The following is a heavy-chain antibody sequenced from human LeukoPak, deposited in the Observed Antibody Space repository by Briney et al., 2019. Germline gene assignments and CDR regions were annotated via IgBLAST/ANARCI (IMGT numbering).Heavy chain of an antibody. D-gene: IGHD1-26*01. J-gene: IGHJ4*02. CDR2: ISGSGGIT. CDR3: AKGDTTWELPHDY. Sequence: GGSLRLSCAASGFTFSSYAMSWVRQAPGKGLEWVSAISGSGGITSYADSVKGRFTISRDNSKNTLYLQMNSLRAEDTAVYCCAKGDTTWELPHDYWGQGTLVTVSS. V-gene: IGHV3-23*01. CDR1: GFTFSSYA.